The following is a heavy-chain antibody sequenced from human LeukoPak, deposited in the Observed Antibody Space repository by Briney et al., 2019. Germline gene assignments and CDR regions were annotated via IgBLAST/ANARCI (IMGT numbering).Heavy chain of an antibody. J-gene: IGHJ4*02. CDR3: ARQRAAIWGFDY. CDR2: INHTGST. V-gene: IGHV4-34*01. D-gene: IGHD3-16*01. CDR1: GGSFSGYY. Sequence: SETLSLTCAVYGGSFSGYYWSWIRQPPGKGLEWLGEINHTGSTTYHPSLKSRVTISVDTSKNQFSLKLSSVTAADTAVYYCARQRAAIWGFDYWGQGTLVTVSS.